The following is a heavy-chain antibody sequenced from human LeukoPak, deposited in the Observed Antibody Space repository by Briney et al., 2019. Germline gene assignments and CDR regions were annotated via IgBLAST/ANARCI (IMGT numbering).Heavy chain of an antibody. CDR2: INHNGSA. D-gene: IGHD3-10*01. Sequence: SETLSLTCAVSGGSFSGYYWSWIRQPPGKGLEWIGEINHNGSANYNPSLKSRVTISVDTSKNQFSLKLSSVTAADTAVYYCARGYYYGSGSYHYWGQGTLVAVSS. V-gene: IGHV4-34*01. CDR1: GGSFSGYY. J-gene: IGHJ4*02. CDR3: ARGYYYGSGSYHY.